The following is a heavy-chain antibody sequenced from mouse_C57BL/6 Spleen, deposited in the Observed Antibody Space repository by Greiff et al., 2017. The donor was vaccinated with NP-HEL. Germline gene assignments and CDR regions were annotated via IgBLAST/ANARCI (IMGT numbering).Heavy chain of an antibody. CDR2: ISSGSSTI. CDR3: ARDYGSSWDYFDY. J-gene: IGHJ2*01. CDR1: GFTFSDYG. D-gene: IGHD1-1*01. V-gene: IGHV5-17*01. Sequence: EVKLMESGGGLVKPGGSLKLSCAASGFTFSDYGMHWVRQAPEKGLEWVAYISSGSSTIYYADTVKGRFTISRDNAKNTLFLQMTSLRSEDTAMYYCARDYGSSWDYFDYWGQGTTLTVSS.